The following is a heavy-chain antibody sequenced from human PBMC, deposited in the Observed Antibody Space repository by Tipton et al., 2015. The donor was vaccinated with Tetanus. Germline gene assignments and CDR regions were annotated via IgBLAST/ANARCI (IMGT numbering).Heavy chain of an antibody. J-gene: IGHJ3*02. CDR2: IIPIFGTA. Sequence: QSGPEVKKPGSSVKVSCKASGGTFSSYAISWVRQAPGQGLEWMGGIIPIFGTANYAQKFQDRVTITADKSTSTAYMELSSLRSEDTAVYYCARLVVTAKDAFDIWGQGTMVTVSS. CDR1: GGTFSSYA. D-gene: IGHD2-21*02. CDR3: ARLVVTAKDAFDI. V-gene: IGHV1-69*06.